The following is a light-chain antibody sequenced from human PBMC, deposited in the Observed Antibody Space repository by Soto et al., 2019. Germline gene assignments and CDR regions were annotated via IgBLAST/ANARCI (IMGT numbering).Light chain of an antibody. J-gene: IGLJ3*02. V-gene: IGLV2-14*03. CDR3: SSYTTSSTPV. CDR1: SSDVGGYNY. Sequence: QSALTQPASVSGSPGQSITISCTGTSSDVGGYNYVSWFQYHPGKAPKLIIYDVSNRPSGVSYRFSGSKSGNTASLTISGLQAEDEADYYCSSYTTSSTPVFGGGTKLTVL. CDR2: DVS.